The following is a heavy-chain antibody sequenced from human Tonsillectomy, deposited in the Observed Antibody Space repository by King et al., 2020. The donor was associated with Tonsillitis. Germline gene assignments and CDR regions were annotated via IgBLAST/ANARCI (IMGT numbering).Heavy chain of an antibody. CDR2: INPIGGST. D-gene: IGHD3-10*01. V-gene: IGHV1-46*01. J-gene: IGHJ5*02. Sequence: VQLVESGAEVKKPGASVKVSCKASGYTFTTYYMHWVRQAPGQGLEWMGIINPIGGSTSYAQKFQGSVTMTRDTSTSTVYMELSSLTSEDTAVYYCARDRSPYGSGWAHWFDPWGQGTLVTVSS. CDR1: GYTFTTYY. CDR3: ARDRSPYGSGWAHWFDP.